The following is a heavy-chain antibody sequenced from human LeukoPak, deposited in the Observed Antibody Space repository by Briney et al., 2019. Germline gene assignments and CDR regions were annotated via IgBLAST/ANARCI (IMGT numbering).Heavy chain of an antibody. J-gene: IGHJ2*01. V-gene: IGHV4-39*01. Sequence: PSETLSLTCSVSGDSITTRSYYWGWIRQPPGKGLEWIGIIYYSGSTYYNPSLKGRVTISVATSKNQFSLTLSSVTATDCALDYSSRAFRARYFALWGRGTLVTVSS. D-gene: IGHD2/OR15-2a*01. CDR2: IYYSGST. CDR1: GDSITTRSYY. CDR3: SRAFRARYFAL.